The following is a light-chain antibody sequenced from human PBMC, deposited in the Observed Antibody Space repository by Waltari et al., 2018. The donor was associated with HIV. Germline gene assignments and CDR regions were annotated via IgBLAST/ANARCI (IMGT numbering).Light chain of an antibody. Sequence: QSMLTQPPSVSAAPGQKVTISCSGSSSNIGNNYVSWYQHLPGTAPKLLIYDNNKRPSGIPDRFSGSKSGTSATLGITGLQTGDEADYYCGTWDSSLSPFWVFGGGTKLTDL. CDR2: DNN. J-gene: IGLJ3*02. CDR1: SSNIGNNY. V-gene: IGLV1-51*01. CDR3: GTWDSSLSPFWV.